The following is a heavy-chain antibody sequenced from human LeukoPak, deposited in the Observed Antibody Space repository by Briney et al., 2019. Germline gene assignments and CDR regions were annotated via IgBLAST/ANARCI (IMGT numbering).Heavy chain of an antibody. CDR2: LYSGAGT. CDR3: AKARITFDY. Sequence: GGSLRLSCAASGFTVSSNYMTWVRQAPGKGLEWVSVLYSGAGTYYADSVKGRFTISRDNSKNTLYLQMNSLRAEDTAVYYCAKARITFDYWGQGTLVTVSS. D-gene: IGHD1-14*01. CDR1: GFTVSSNY. V-gene: IGHV3-53*01. J-gene: IGHJ4*02.